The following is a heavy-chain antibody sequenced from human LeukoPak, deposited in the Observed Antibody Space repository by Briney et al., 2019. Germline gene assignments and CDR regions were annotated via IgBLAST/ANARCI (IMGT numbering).Heavy chain of an antibody. CDR3: ARDLTIFGVVITPYYGIDV. D-gene: IGHD3-3*01. Sequence: GGSLRLSCAASGFTFSDYYRSWIRQAPGKGLEWVSYISSSGSTIYYADSVKGRFTISRDNAKNSLYLQMNSLRAEDTAVYYCARDLTIFGVVITPYYGIDVWGQGTTVTVSS. J-gene: IGHJ6*02. CDR2: ISSSGSTI. V-gene: IGHV3-11*01. CDR1: GFTFSDYY.